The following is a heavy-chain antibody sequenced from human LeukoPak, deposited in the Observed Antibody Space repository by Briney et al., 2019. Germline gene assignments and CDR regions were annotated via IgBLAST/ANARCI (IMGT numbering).Heavy chain of an antibody. CDR1: GFTFDDYA. D-gene: IGHD6-6*01. CDR3: AKDLQRGYSGSAPDY. J-gene: IGHJ4*02. CDR2: ISWNSGSI. Sequence: SGGSLRLSCAASGFTFDDYAMHWVRQAPGKGLEWVSGISWNSGSIGYADSVKGRFTISRDNAKNSLYLQMNSLRAEDTALYYCAKDLQRGYSGSAPDYWGQGTLVTVSS. V-gene: IGHV3-9*01.